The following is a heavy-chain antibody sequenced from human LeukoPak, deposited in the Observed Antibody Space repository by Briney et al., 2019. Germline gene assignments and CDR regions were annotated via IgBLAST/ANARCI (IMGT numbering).Heavy chain of an antibody. D-gene: IGHD1-14*01. V-gene: IGHV5-51*01. CDR1: GYSFTSYW. CDR3: ARHVTTASAARGFDI. Sequence: GESPKISCKGSGYSFTSYWVAWVRQMPGKGLEWMGIIYPRDSDTRYSPSFQGQVTISADKSINTAYLQWSGLKVSDTAVYYCARHVTTASAARGFDIWGQGTMVTVSS. CDR2: IYPRDSDT. J-gene: IGHJ3*02.